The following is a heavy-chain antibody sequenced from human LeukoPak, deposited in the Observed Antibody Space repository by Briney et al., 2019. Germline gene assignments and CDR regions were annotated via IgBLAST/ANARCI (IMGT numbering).Heavy chain of an antibody. CDR2: ISYDGSHK. D-gene: IGHD4/OR15-4a*01. CDR1: GFTFSSYG. Sequence: GRSLRLSCAASGFTFSSYGMHWVRQAPGKGLEWVAVISYDGSHKYSADPVKGRFTISRDNSKNTLYLQMNSLRTEDTAVYFCSASRPHYGDYYGLDVWGHGTTVTVSS. V-gene: IGHV3-30*03. J-gene: IGHJ6*02. CDR3: SASRPHYGDYYGLDV.